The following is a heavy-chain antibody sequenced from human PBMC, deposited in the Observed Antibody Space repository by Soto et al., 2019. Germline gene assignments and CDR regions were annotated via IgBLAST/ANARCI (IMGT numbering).Heavy chain of an antibody. CDR1: GGSISSGGYY. D-gene: IGHD5-12*01. J-gene: IGHJ4*02. Sequence: SETLSLTCTVSGGSISSGGYYWSWIRQHPGKGLEWIGYIYYSGSTYYNPSLKSRVTISVDTSKNQFSLKLSSVTAADTAVYYWAAGGYSGYDFEDYWGQGTLVTSPQ. V-gene: IGHV4-31*03. CDR2: IYYSGST. CDR3: AAGGYSGYDFEDY.